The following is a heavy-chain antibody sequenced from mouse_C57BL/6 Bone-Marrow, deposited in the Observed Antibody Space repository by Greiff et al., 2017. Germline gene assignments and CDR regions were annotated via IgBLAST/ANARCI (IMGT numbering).Heavy chain of an antibody. D-gene: IGHD2-1*01. Sequence: EVMLVESEGGLVQPGSSMKLSCTASGFTFSDYYMAWVRQVPEKGLEWVANINYDGSSTYYLDSLKSRFIISRDNAKNILYLQMSSLKSEDTATYYCARDGYYGNYGYAMDYWGQGTSVTVSS. CDR1: GFTFSDYY. CDR3: ARDGYYGNYGYAMDY. J-gene: IGHJ4*01. CDR2: INYDGSST. V-gene: IGHV5-16*01.